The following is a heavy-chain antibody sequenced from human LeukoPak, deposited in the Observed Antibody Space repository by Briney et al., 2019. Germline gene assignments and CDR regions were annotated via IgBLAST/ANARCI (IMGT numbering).Heavy chain of an antibody. Sequence: GGSLRLSCAASGFTFSNAWMSWVRQAPGKGLEWVSGISWNSGSIGYADSVKGRFTISRDNAKNSLYLQMNSLRAEDTALYYCAKGGGLYDSSGYFDAFDIWGQGTMVTVSS. CDR2: ISWNSGSI. J-gene: IGHJ3*02. CDR1: GFTFSNAW. CDR3: AKGGGLYDSSGYFDAFDI. D-gene: IGHD3-22*01. V-gene: IGHV3-9*01.